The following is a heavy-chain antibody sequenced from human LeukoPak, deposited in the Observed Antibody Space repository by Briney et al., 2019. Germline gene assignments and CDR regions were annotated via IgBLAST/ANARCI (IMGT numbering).Heavy chain of an antibody. CDR3: ARDPTYYYGSGSPQVDDY. J-gene: IGHJ4*02. D-gene: IGHD3-10*01. CDR2: IRSKAYGGTT. CDR1: GFTFGDYP. Sequence: GRSLRLSCAASGFTFGDYPISWFRQAPGKGLEWVGFIRSKAYGGTTEYAASVKGRFTISRDDSKSIAYLQMNSLKTEDTAVYYCARDPTYYYGSGSPQVDDYWGQGTLVTVSS. V-gene: IGHV3-49*03.